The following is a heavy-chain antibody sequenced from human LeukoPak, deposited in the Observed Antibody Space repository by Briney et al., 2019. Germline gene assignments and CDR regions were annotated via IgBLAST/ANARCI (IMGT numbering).Heavy chain of an antibody. J-gene: IGHJ3*02. CDR3: ARDFRHDILTGYPDAFDI. CDR1: GGPISSYH. CDR2: IYNSGSP. Sequence: PSDTLSLICTVCGGPISSYHWLCTPEPAGKALECIGRIYNSGSPIHNPSLERRVTRSVDTSKNQFSLNLSYVTASDTAVYYCARDFRHDILTGYPDAFDIWGQGTMVTVSS. V-gene: IGHV4-4*07. D-gene: IGHD3-9*01.